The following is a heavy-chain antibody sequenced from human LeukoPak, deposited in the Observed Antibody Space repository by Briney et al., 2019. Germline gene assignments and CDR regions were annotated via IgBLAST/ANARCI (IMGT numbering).Heavy chain of an antibody. J-gene: IGHJ4*02. CDR2: IYYSGST. D-gene: IGHD1-26*01. CDR1: GGSISSYY. Sequence: PSETLSLTCTVSGGSISSYYWSWIRQAPGKGLEWIGYIYYSGSTNYNPSLKSRVTISVDTSKNQFSLKLSSVTAADTAVYYCARVRYSGSYYVDYWGQGTLVTVSS. V-gene: IGHV4-59*01. CDR3: ARVRYSGSYYVDY.